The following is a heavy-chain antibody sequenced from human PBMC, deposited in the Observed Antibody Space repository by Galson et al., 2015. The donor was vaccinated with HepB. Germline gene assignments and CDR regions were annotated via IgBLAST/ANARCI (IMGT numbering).Heavy chain of an antibody. Sequence: SETLSLTCTVSGGSISSYYWSWIRQPPGKGLEWIGYIYYSGSTNYNPSLKSRVAISVDTSKNQFSLKLSSVTAADTAVYYCARHIMGRYYYDSSGSVAFDIWGQGTMVTVSS. CDR3: ARHIMGRYYYDSSGSVAFDI. CDR1: GGSISSYY. V-gene: IGHV4-59*08. J-gene: IGHJ3*02. D-gene: IGHD3-22*01. CDR2: IYYSGST.